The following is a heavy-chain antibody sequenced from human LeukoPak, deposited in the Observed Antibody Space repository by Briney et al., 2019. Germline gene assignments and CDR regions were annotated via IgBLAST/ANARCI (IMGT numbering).Heavy chain of an antibody. CDR2: IYHSGST. J-gene: IGHJ3*02. CDR3: ARRVLDCSSTSCYTGYAFDI. V-gene: IGHV4-38-2*01. D-gene: IGHD2-2*02. Sequence: SETLSLTCAVSGYSISSGYYWGWIRQPPGKGLERFGSIYHSGSTYYDPSLKSRVTISVDTSKNQFSLKLSSVTVADTAVYYCARRVLDCSSTSCYTGYAFDIWGQGTMVTVSS. CDR1: GYSISSGYY.